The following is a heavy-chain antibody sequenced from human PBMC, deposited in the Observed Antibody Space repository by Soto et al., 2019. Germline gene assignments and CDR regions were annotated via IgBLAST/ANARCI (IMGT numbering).Heavy chain of an antibody. CDR3: ASLLQWERGAGNWFDP. D-gene: IGHD1-26*01. CDR1: GGSISSSSYY. Sequence: QLQLQESGPGLVKPSETLSLTCTVSGGSISSSSYYWGWIRQPPGKGLEWIGSIYYSGSTYYNPSLKSRVTISVDTSKNQFSLKLSSVTAADTAVYYCASLLQWERGAGNWFDPWGQGTLVTVSS. V-gene: IGHV4-39*01. CDR2: IYYSGST. J-gene: IGHJ5*02.